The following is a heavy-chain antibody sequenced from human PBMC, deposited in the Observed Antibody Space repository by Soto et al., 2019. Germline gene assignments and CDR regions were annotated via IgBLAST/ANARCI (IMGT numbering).Heavy chain of an antibody. CDR2: INYDGSST. CDR1: GFTFSSYW. J-gene: IGHJ4*02. D-gene: IGHD6-13*01. V-gene: IGHV3-74*01. CDR3: ARGSSWATDY. Sequence: PGGSLRLSCAASGFTFSSYWMHWVRQAPGKGLVWVSRINYDGSSTSYADSVKGRFIISRDDAKNTLYLQMNSLRGEDTAVYYCARGSSWATDYWGQGILVTV.